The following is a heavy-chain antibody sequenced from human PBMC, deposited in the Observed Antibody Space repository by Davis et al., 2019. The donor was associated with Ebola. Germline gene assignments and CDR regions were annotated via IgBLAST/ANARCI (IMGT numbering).Heavy chain of an antibody. J-gene: IGHJ4*02. V-gene: IGHV4-30-2*01. Sequence: MPSETLSLTCAVSGGSISSGGYSWSWIRQPPGKGLEWIGYIYHSGSTYYNPSLKSRVTISVDRSKNQFSLKLSSVTAADTAVYYCVGRTEGDYWGQGTLVTVSS. CDR2: IYHSGST. CDR1: GGSISSGGYS. CDR3: VGRTEGDY. D-gene: IGHD3-16*01.